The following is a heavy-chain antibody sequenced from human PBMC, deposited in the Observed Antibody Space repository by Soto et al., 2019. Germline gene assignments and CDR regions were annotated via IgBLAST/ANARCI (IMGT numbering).Heavy chain of an antibody. CDR1: GGSISSGGYY. Sequence: SETLSLTCPVSGGSISSGGYYWSWIRQHPGKGLEWIGYIYYSGSTYYNPSLKSRVTIPVDTSKNQFSLKLSSVTAEDTAVYYCAKDTDYGEGFDYWGQGTLVTVSS. D-gene: IGHD4-17*01. CDR2: IYYSGST. CDR3: AKDTDYGEGFDY. V-gene: IGHV4-31*03. J-gene: IGHJ4*02.